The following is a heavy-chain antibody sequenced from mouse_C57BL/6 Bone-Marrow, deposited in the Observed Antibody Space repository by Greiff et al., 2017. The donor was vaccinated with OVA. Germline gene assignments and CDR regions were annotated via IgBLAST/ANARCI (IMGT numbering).Heavy chain of an antibody. D-gene: IGHD1-1*01. CDR1: GYTFTDYN. CDR3: ERFYCGSSDAWFAY. V-gene: IGHV1-22*01. Sequence: VQLQQSGPELVKPGASVKMSCKASGYTFTDYNMHWVKQSHGQSLEWIGYINPNNGGTRYNQKFMGKATLTVNKSSSTAYMELLSLTSEESAVYYCERFYCGSSDAWFAYWGKGTLVTVSA. CDR2: INPNNGGT. J-gene: IGHJ3*01.